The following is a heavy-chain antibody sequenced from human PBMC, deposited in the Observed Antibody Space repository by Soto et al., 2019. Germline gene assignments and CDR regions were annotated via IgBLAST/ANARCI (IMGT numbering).Heavy chain of an antibody. Sequence: ASVKVSCKASGYTFTSYGISWVRQAPGQGPEWMGWISTHNGETHYAQKLQGRVTMTTDTSTSTAYMELSSLRSEDTAVYYCARGGYGDYATDAFDIWGQGTMVTVSS. CDR3: ARGGYGDYATDAFDI. J-gene: IGHJ3*02. CDR1: GYTFTSYG. CDR2: ISTHNGET. D-gene: IGHD4-17*01. V-gene: IGHV1-18*01.